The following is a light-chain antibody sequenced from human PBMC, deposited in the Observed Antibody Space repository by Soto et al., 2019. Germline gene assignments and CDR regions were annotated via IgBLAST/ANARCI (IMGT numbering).Light chain of an antibody. J-gene: IGKJ4*01. Sequence: DIQMTQSPSSLSASVGDRVTITCRASQSISSYLNWYQQKPGKAPKLLIYAASSLQSGVPSRFSGSGSETDFTLTISSLQPEDFATYYCQQSYSTLTVGGGTKVEIK. CDR2: AAS. CDR3: QQSYSTLT. CDR1: QSISSY. V-gene: IGKV1-39*01.